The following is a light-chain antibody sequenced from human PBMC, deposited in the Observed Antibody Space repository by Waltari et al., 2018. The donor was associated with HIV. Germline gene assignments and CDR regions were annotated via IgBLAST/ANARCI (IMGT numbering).Light chain of an antibody. CDR2: KDH. J-gene: IGLJ3*02. CDR1: RGSISSNH. V-gene: IGLV6-57*03. CDR3: QSYDSTNWV. Sequence: NFMLTQPHSVSESPGKTVTISCTRTRGSISSNHVHWYQRPPGSAPTTVIYKDHQRPPGVPERFSCSIDSSSNSTSLTISGLKSEDEADYYCQSYDSTNWVFGGGTKLTVL.